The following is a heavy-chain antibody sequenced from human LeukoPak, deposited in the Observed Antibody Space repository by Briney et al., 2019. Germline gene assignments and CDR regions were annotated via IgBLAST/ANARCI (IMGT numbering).Heavy chain of an antibody. D-gene: IGHD1-26*01. V-gene: IGHV3-21*01. J-gene: IGHJ3*02. CDR1: GFTISSYN. CDR3: ARDCGSHDAFDI. Sequence: GGSLRLSCAASGFTISSYNMNWVRQAPGKGLEWVSSISRSGSYIYYADSVKGRFTISRDNAKNSLFLQMNSLRAEDTAVFYCARDCGSHDAFDIWGQGTMVTVSS. CDR2: ISRSGSYI.